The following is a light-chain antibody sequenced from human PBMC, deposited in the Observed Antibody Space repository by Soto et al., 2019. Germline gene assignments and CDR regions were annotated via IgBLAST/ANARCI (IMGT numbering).Light chain of an antibody. V-gene: IGLV2-11*01. J-gene: IGLJ2*01. CDR1: SSDVGGYNY. CDR3: CSYAGSYTGV. CDR2: DVT. Sequence: SALTQPRSVSGSPGQSVTISCTGTSSDVGGYNYVSWYQQHPGKAPKVMIYDVTKRPSGVPDRFSGSKSGNTASLTISGLQAEDEADYYCCSYAGSYTGVFGGGTKLTVL.